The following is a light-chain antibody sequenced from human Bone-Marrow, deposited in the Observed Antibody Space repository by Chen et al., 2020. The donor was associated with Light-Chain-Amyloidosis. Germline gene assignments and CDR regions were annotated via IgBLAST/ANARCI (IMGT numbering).Light chain of an antibody. V-gene: IGLV3-25*03. CDR1: SLPKQY. J-gene: IGLJ3*02. CDR2: KDS. Sequence: SSDLTQPPSVSVSPGQTARITCSGDSLPKQYAYWYQQKPGQAPVLVIYKDSERPSGIPERFSGSSSGTTVTLTISGVQVEDEADYYCQSADSSDLGVFGGGTKLTVL. CDR3: QSADSSDLGV.